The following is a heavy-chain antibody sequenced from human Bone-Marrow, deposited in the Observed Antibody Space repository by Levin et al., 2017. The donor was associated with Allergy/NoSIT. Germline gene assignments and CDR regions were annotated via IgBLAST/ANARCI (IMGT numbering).Heavy chain of an antibody. Sequence: GESLKISCAASGFTFSDYYMSWVRQAPGKGLEWVSYISPATSTIVYADSVKGRFTISRGNAKNSLFLQITSLRAEDTAVYYCAKGRSRDGYSSAWYPFDYWGQGTLVTVSS. J-gene: IGHJ4*02. CDR2: ISPATSTI. V-gene: IGHV3-11*01. CDR3: AKGRSRDGYSSAWYPFDY. D-gene: IGHD6-19*01. CDR1: GFTFSDYY.